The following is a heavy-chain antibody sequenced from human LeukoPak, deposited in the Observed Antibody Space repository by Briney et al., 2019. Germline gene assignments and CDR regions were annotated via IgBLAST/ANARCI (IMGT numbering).Heavy chain of an antibody. CDR3: ARVIQQSNWKSGFDY. CDR1: GGSISGYY. D-gene: IGHD1-20*01. CDR2: IHTSGET. J-gene: IGHJ4*02. Sequence: SETLSLTCTVSGGSISGYYWVWIRQPAEKGLEWIGRIHTSGETYYNDSLKSRVTMSVDTPKNQVSLKVTSVTAADTAVYYCARVIQQSNWKSGFDYWGQGALVTVSS. V-gene: IGHV4-4*07.